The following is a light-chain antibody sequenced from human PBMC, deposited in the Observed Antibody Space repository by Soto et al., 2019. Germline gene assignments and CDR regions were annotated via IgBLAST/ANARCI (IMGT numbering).Light chain of an antibody. CDR3: CSSAGSYAYV. CDR1: SNDVGGYNY. CDR2: DVS. V-gene: IGLV2-11*01. J-gene: IGLJ1*01. Sequence: QSVLTQPRSVSGSPGQSVTISCTGTSNDVGGYNYVSWYQQHPGEAPKLMIYDVSERPSGVPDRFSGSKSGNTASLTISGLQAEDEADYHCCSSAGSYAYVFGTGTKLTVL.